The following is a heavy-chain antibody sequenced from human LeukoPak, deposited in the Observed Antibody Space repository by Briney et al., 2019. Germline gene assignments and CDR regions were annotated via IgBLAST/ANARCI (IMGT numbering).Heavy chain of an antibody. CDR2: IKSKTDGGTT. CDR3: TTDGYYYDSSGYYH. V-gene: IGHV3-15*01. Sequence: GGSLRLSCAASGFTFSSYSMNWVRQAPGKGLEWVGRIKSKTDGGTTDYAAPVKGRFTISRDDSKNTLYLQMNSLKTEDTAVYYCTTDGYYYDSSGYYHWGQGTLVTVSS. D-gene: IGHD3-22*01. CDR1: GFTFSSYS. J-gene: IGHJ5*02.